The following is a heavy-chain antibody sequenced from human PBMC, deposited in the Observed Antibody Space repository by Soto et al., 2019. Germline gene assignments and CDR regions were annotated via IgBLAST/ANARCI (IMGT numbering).Heavy chain of an antibody. Sequence: ESGGGVVQPGRSLRLSCAASGFTFSSYGMHWVRQAPGKGLEWVAVIWYDGSNKYYADSVKGRFTISRDNSKNTLYLQMNSLRAEDTAVYYCASATIAEDAFDIWGQGTMVTVSS. CDR1: GFTFSSYG. CDR2: IWYDGSNK. V-gene: IGHV3-33*01. J-gene: IGHJ3*02. CDR3: ASATIAEDAFDI. D-gene: IGHD5-12*01.